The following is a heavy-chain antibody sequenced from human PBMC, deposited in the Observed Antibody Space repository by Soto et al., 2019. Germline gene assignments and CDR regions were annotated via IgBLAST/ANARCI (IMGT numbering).Heavy chain of an antibody. Sequence: SGGSLRLSCTASGITFSSYAMHWVRQAPGKGLEWVAVISYDGSNKYYADSVKGRFTISRDNSKNTMYLQMNSLRVEDTAVYYCARPYSSGWYGDLDYWGQGTLVTVSS. J-gene: IGHJ4*02. CDR1: GITFSSYA. V-gene: IGHV3-30-3*01. D-gene: IGHD6-19*01. CDR3: ARPYSSGWYGDLDY. CDR2: ISYDGSNK.